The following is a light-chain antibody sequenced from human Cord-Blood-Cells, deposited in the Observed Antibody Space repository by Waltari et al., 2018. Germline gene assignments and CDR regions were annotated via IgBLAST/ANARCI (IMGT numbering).Light chain of an antibody. Sequence: QSALTQPASVSGSPGQSITISCTGTSSDVGGYNYVSWYQQHPGKAPKLMIYDVSNRPSGVPNRFSGSQSGKTASLTISGLQAEDEADYYCSSYTSSSTLVFGGGTKLTVL. J-gene: IGLJ2*01. CDR1: SSDVGGYNY. CDR3: SSYTSSSTLV. CDR2: DVS. V-gene: IGLV2-14*01.